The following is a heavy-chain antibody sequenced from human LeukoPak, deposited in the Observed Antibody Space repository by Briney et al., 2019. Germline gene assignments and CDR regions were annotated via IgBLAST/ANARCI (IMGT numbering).Heavy chain of an antibody. V-gene: IGHV3-73*01. CDR2: IDRPAKSYAT. D-gene: IGHD1-26*01. CDR3: TRDRGTYKWLDP. Sequence: PGRSLRLSCAASGFTLSDSAIHWVRQASGKGLEWVGLIDRPAKSYATAYGASVGGRFTISRDDSKNTAYLQMDSLKTEDTALYYCTRDRGTYKWLDPWGQGTLVTVSS. J-gene: IGHJ5*02. CDR1: GFTLSDSA.